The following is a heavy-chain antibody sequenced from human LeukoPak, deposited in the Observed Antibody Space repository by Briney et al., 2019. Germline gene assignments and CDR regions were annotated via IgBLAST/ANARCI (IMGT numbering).Heavy chain of an antibody. Sequence: GGSLRLSCETSGFTFSAYALTCVRQAPGQGLEWVSSIGSDNKPHYSESVKGRFAISRDNSKSMLFLQLNSLRAEDTALYYCARGLHYYVAMDVWGQGTTVTVSS. CDR1: GFTFSAYA. CDR3: ARGLHYYVAMDV. V-gene: IGHV3-23*05. D-gene: IGHD3-10*02. CDR2: IGSDNKP. J-gene: IGHJ6*02.